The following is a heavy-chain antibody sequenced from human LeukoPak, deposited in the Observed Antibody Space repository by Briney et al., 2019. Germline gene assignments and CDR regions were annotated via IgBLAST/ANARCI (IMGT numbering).Heavy chain of an antibody. CDR3: ARSTPYDSPDY. D-gene: IGHD3-3*01. J-gene: IGHJ4*02. CDR2: IDLNSGGT. Sequence: ASVKVSCKAFGYTFTGYYMHWVRQAPGQGLESVGWIDLNSGGTNSAQKFQGRVTMTRDTSISTAYMDLSSLRSDDTAIYYCARSTPYDSPDYWGQGTRVTVSS. CDR1: GYTFTGYY. V-gene: IGHV1-2*02.